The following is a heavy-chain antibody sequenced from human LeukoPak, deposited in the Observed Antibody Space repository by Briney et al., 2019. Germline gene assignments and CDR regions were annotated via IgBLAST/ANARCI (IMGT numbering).Heavy chain of an antibody. D-gene: IGHD2/OR15-2a*01. CDR1: GFTFSSYA. J-gene: IGHJ4*02. V-gene: IGHV3-7*01. CDR2: INQDGSAK. CDR3: ARSLWPEDF. Sequence: GGSLGLSCTASGFTFSSYAMSWVRQAPGKGLEWVANINQDGSAKHYIDSVKGRFTISRDNAKKSVYLQMDSLRAEDTAVYYCARSLWPEDFWGQGTLVTVSS.